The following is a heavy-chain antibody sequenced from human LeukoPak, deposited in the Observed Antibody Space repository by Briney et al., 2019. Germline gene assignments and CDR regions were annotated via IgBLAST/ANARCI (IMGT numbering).Heavy chain of an antibody. CDR3: ATARAGAAFRWFDP. V-gene: IGHV4-34*01. CDR1: GGSFSGYY. Sequence: SETLSLTCAVYGGSFSGYYWSWIRQPPGKGLEWIGEINHSGSTNYNPSLKSRVTISVDTSKNQFSLKLSSVPAADTAVYYCATARAGAAFRWFDPWGQGTLVTVSS. J-gene: IGHJ5*02. D-gene: IGHD6-19*01. CDR2: INHSGST.